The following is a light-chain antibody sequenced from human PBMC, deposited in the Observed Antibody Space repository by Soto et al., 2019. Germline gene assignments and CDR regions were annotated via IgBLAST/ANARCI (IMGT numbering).Light chain of an antibody. CDR3: QQTHTTLT. V-gene: IGKV1-39*01. CDR1: QSISTY. Sequence: DIQMTQSPSSLSASVGDRVTITCRASQSISTYLNWYQQKPGKVPKLLIYAASSLQSGVPSRFSGSGSGTDFTLTISSLQPEDFANYYCQQTHTTLTFGGGTKVDIK. CDR2: AAS. J-gene: IGKJ4*01.